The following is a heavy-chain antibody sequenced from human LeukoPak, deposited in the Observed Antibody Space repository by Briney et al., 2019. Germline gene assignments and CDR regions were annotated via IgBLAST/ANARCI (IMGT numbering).Heavy chain of an antibody. CDR3: ARMSYSSSWRGYFDY. CDR2: INSDGSST. CDR1: GFTFSSYW. D-gene: IGHD6-13*01. Sequence: PGGSLRLSCAASGFTFSSYWMHWVRQAPGKGLVWVSRINSDGSSTSYADSVKGRFTISRDNAKNTLYLQMNSLRAEDTAVYYCARMSYSSSWRGYFDYWGQGTLVTVSS. V-gene: IGHV3-74*01. J-gene: IGHJ4*02.